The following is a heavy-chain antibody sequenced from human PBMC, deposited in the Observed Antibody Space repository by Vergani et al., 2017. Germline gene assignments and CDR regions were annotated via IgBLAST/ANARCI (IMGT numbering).Heavy chain of an antibody. CDR3: ARDSTTVTNLDY. CDR2: IKQDGSEK. Sequence: EVQLVESGGGLVQPGGSLRLSCAASGFTFSSSWMSWVRQAPGKGLEWVANIKQDGSEKYYVDSVKGRFTISRDNAKNSLYLQMNSLRAEDTAVYYCARDSTTVTNLDYWGQGTLVTVSS. D-gene: IGHD4-17*01. J-gene: IGHJ4*02. CDR1: GFTFSSSW. V-gene: IGHV3-7*01.